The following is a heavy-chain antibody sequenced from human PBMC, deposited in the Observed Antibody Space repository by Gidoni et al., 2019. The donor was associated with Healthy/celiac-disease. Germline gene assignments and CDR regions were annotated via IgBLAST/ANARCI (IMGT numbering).Heavy chain of an antibody. J-gene: IGHJ4*02. D-gene: IGHD2-2*01. CDR2: IYSDGST. CDR1: GFTVSSNY. V-gene: IGHV3-53*04. CDR3: ASGYCSSTSCLDY. Sequence: EVQLVESGGGLVQPGGSLRLSCAASGFTVSSNYMSWVRQAPGKGLEWVSLIYSDGSTYYADSVKGRFTISRHNSKNTLYLQMNSLRAEDTAVYYCASGYCSSTSCLDYWGQGTLVTVSS.